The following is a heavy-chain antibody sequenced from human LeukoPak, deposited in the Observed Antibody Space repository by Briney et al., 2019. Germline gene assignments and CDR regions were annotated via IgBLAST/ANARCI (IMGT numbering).Heavy chain of an antibody. CDR2: IYSSGST. CDR3: ARWTGTYSFDI. J-gene: IGHJ3*02. D-gene: IGHD3/OR15-3a*01. CDR1: GGSISSYH. Sequence: SETLSLTCTVSGGSISSYHWSWIRQPPGKRLQWIGFIYSSGSTNYNPSLKSRVTISLDTSKNQFSLRVSSVTSADTAVYYCARWTGTYSFDIWGLGTMVTVSS. V-gene: IGHV4-59*01.